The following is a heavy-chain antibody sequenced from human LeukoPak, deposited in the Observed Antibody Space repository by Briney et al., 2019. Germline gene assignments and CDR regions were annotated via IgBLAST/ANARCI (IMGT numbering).Heavy chain of an antibody. CDR1: GFTFSSYS. V-gene: IGHV3-48*01. CDR3: AKSSEYNNYGIDY. J-gene: IGHJ4*02. D-gene: IGHD4-11*01. Sequence: GGSLRLSCAASGFTFSSYSMNWVRQAPGKGLEWVSYISSSSSTTYYADSVKGRFTISRDNSKSTLYLQMSSLRAEDTALYYCAKSSEYNNYGIDYWGQGTLVTVSS. CDR2: ISSSSSTT.